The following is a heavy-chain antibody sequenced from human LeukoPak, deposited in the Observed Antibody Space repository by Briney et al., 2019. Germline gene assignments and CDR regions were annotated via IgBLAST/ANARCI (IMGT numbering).Heavy chain of an antibody. Sequence: PGGSLRLSCAASGFNFRDAAMHWVRQPPGKGLEGVAVSSYDGTNKYYAGSVNGRFTISRDNSKNTLFLQMNNLRLEDTAVYYCAADYGDYVSPPDWGQGSLVTVSS. CDR3: AADYGDYVSPPD. J-gene: IGHJ4*02. CDR2: SSYDGTNK. D-gene: IGHD4-17*01. V-gene: IGHV3-30*04. CDR1: GFNFRDAA.